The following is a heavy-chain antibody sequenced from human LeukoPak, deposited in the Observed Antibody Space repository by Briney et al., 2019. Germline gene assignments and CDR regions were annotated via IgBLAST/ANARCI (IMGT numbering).Heavy chain of an antibody. CDR3: ARVPSHLVGATKFDY. J-gene: IGHJ4*02. D-gene: IGHD1-26*01. V-gene: IGHV4-39*07. CDR1: GGSISSGTYY. CDR2: IYHSGST. Sequence: SETLSLTCTVSGGSISSGTYYWAWIRQPPGKGLEWIGTIYHSGSTYYNPSLKSRVTISVDTSKNQFSLNLTSLTAADTAVYYCARVPSHLVGATKFDYWGQGTLVTVSS.